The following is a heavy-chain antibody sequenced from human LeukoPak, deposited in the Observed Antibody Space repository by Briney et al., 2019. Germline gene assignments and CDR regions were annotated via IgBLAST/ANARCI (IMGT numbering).Heavy chain of an antibody. CDR2: ISHSGST. Sequence: SETLSLTCAVYGGSFSGYYWSWIRQPPGKGLEWIGEISHSGSTNYNPSLKSRVTISVDTSKNQFSLKLSSVTAADTAVYYCARLRVYSSSSDAALWYYYYGMDVWGQGTTVTVSS. D-gene: IGHD6-6*01. CDR3: ARLRVYSSSSDAALWYYYYGMDV. J-gene: IGHJ6*02. V-gene: IGHV4-34*01. CDR1: GGSFSGYY.